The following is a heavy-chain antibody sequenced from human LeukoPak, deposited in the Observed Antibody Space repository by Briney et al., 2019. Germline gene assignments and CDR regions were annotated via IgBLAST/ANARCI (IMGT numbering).Heavy chain of an antibody. CDR3: ARGDPTYYDFWSGYYFDY. V-gene: IGHV4-34*01. Sequence: PSETLSLTCAVYGGSSSGYYWSWIRQPPGKGLEWIGEINHSGSTNYNPSLKSRVTISVDTSKNQFSLKLSSVTAADTAVYYCARGDPTYYDFWSGYYFDYWGQGTLVTVSS. D-gene: IGHD3-3*01. J-gene: IGHJ4*02. CDR2: INHSGST. CDR1: GGSSSGYY.